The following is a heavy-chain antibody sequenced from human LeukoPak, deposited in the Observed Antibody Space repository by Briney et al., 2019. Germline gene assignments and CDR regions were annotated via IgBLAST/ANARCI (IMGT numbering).Heavy chain of an antibody. CDR1: GYTFTSYA. CDR3: ARDRCSSTSCYRPYGMDV. D-gene: IGHD2-2*01. CDR2: ISYDGSNK. Sequence: SCKASGYTFTSYAMHWVRQAPGKGLEWVAVISYDGSNKYYADSVKGRFTISRDNSKNTLYLQMNSLRAEDTAVYYCARDRCSSTSCYRPYGMDVWGQGTTVTVSS. J-gene: IGHJ6*02. V-gene: IGHV3-30-3*01.